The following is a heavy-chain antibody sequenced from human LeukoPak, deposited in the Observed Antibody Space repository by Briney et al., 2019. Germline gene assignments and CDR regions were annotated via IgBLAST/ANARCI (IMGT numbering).Heavy chain of an antibody. CDR2: MNPNSGNT. CDR1: GYTFTSYD. Sequence: ASVKVSCKASGYTFTSYDINWVRQATGQGLEWMGWMNPNSGNTGYAQKFQGRVTMTRNTSISTAYMELSSLRSEDTAVYYCARGPSRYFDWLLTNSDAFDIWGQGTMVTVSS. CDR3: ARGPSRYFDWLLTNSDAFDI. D-gene: IGHD3-9*01. J-gene: IGHJ3*02. V-gene: IGHV1-8*01.